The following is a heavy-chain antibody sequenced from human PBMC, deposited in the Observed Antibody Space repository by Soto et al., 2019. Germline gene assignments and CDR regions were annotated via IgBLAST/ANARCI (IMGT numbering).Heavy chain of an antibody. V-gene: IGHV3-66*01. CDR3: ARETYYYDSSGYY. CDR2: IYSGGRT. CDR1: GFTVSSNY. J-gene: IGHJ4*02. D-gene: IGHD3-22*01. Sequence: GGSLRLSCAASGFTVSSNYMSWVRQAPGKGLEWVTVIYSGGRTYYADSVKGRYTISRDNSKNTLYLQMNSLRAEDTAVYYCARETYYYDSSGYYWGQGT.